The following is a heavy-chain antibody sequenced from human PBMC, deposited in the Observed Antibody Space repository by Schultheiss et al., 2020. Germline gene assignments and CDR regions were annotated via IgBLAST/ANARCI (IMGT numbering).Heavy chain of an antibody. CDR1: GFSLSTSGVG. CDR2: IYWNDDK. Sequence: SGPTLVKPTQTLTLTCTFSGFSLSTSGVGVGWIRQPPGKALEWLALIYWNDDKRYSPSLKSRLTITKDTSKNQVVLTMTNMDPVDTATYYCAHSRGTIWFGESNYYFDYWGQGTLVTVS. J-gene: IGHJ4*02. V-gene: IGHV2-5*01. CDR3: AHSRGTIWFGESNYYFDY. D-gene: IGHD3-10*01.